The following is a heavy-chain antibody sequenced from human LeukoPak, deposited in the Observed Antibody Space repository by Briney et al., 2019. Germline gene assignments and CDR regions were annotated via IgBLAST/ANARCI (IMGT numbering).Heavy chain of an antibody. CDR1: GGSISSGDYY. Sequence: PSETLSLTCTVSGGSISSGDYYWSWIRQPPGKGLEWIGYIYYSGSTYYNPSLKSRVTISVDTSKNQFSLKLSSVTAADTAVYYCARVPDGYNLYFDYWGQGTLVTVSS. J-gene: IGHJ4*02. CDR2: IYYSGST. D-gene: IGHD5-24*01. CDR3: ARVPDGYNLYFDY. V-gene: IGHV4-30-4*01.